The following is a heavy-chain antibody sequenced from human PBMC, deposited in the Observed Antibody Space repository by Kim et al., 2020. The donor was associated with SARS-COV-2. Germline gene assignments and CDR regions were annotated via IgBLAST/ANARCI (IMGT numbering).Heavy chain of an antibody. J-gene: IGHJ4*02. D-gene: IGHD6-13*01. V-gene: IGHV3-30*18. Sequence: GGSLRLSCAASGFTFSSYGMHWVRQAPGKGLEWVAVISYDGSNKYYADSVKGRFTISRDNSKNTLYLQMNSLRAEDTAVYYCAKLLSGRNPEIPGIAAAGDFDYWGQGTLVTVSS. CDR2: ISYDGSNK. CDR1: GFTFSSYG. CDR3: AKLLSGRNPEIPGIAAAGDFDY.